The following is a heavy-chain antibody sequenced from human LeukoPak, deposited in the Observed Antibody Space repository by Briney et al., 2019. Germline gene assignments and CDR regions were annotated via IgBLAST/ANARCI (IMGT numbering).Heavy chain of an antibody. CDR1: GYTFTSYY. D-gene: IGHD4-23*01. CDR2: INPSADST. J-gene: IGHJ5*02. CDR3: ARDNSVEDTAWWFDP. V-gene: IGHV1-46*01. Sequence: GASVKVSCKASGYTFTSYYIHWVRQAPGQGLEWMGIINPSADSTNYAQKFQGRVTMTRDMSTSTDYMELSSLRSEDTAVYYCARDNSVEDTAWWFDPWGQGTLVTVSS.